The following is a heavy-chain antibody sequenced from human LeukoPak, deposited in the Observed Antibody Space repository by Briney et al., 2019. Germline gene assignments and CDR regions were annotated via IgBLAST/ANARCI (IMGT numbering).Heavy chain of an antibody. CDR1: GGSISSTTYY. Sequence: TSSETLSLTCTVSGGSISSTTYYWGWIRQPPGKGLEWIGNIYYRGSTYYNPSLKSRVTISVDTSKNQFSLKLSSVTAADTAVYYCARADYSSTWSHDYYYMDVWGKGTTVTVSS. CDR3: ARADYSSTWSHDYYYMDV. D-gene: IGHD6-13*01. V-gene: IGHV4-39*01. J-gene: IGHJ6*03. CDR2: IYYRGST.